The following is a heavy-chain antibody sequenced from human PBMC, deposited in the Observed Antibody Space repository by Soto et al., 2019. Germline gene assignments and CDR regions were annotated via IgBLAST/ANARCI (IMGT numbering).Heavy chain of an antibody. CDR3: ARVPGLVATIGWIYYSRLYV. D-gene: IGHD5-12*01. V-gene: IGHV1-18*01. CDR1: GYTFTSYG. J-gene: IGHJ6*02. Sequence: ASVKVSCKASGYTFTSYGISWVRQAPGQGLEWMGWISAYNGNTNYAQKLQGRVTMTTDTSTSTAYMELRSLRSDDTAVYYCARVPGLVATIGWIYYSRLYVWSQGTTVPVSS. CDR2: ISAYNGNT.